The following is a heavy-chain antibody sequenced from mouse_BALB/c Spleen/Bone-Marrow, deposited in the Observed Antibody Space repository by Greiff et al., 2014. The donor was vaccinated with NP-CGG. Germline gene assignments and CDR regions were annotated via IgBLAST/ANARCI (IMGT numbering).Heavy chain of an antibody. V-gene: IGHV5-6-5*01. Sequence: EVQGVESGGGLVKPGGSLKLSCAASGFTFSSYAMSWVRQTPEKRLEWVASISSGGSTYYPDSVKGRFTISRDNARNILYLQMSSLRSEDTAMYCCARYDYDGAYAMDYWGQGTLVTVSS. CDR3: ARYDYDGAYAMDY. D-gene: IGHD2-4*01. CDR1: GFTFSSYA. CDR2: ISSGGST. J-gene: IGHJ4*01.